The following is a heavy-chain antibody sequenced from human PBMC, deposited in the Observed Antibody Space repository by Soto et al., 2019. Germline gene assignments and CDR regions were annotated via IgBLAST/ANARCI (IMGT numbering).Heavy chain of an antibody. Sequence: SQTLSLTCAISGDSVSSNSAAWNWIRQSPSRGLEWLGRTYYRSKWYNDCAVSVKSRIAINPDTSKNQFSLQLNSVTPEDTAVYYCARDQVYDYGDYGAYWYFDLWGRGTLVTVSS. J-gene: IGHJ2*01. V-gene: IGHV6-1*01. CDR1: GDSVSSNSAA. CDR3: ARDQVYDYGDYGAYWYFDL. CDR2: TYYRSKWYN. D-gene: IGHD4-17*01.